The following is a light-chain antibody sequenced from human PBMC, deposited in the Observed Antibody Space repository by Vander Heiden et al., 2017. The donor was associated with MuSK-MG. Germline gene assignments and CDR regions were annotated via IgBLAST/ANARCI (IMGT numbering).Light chain of an antibody. CDR2: AAS. CDR3: QQYGSSPYT. V-gene: IGKV3-20*01. CDR1: RTISSNY. J-gene: IGKJ2*01. Sequence: VLTQSPGTLSLSPGERATLSCRTSRTISSNYLAWYQHRPGQAPRLLIYAASSRATGIPDRFSGSGSERDFTLTINRLEPEDFAVYYCQQYGSSPYTFGQGTKLEI.